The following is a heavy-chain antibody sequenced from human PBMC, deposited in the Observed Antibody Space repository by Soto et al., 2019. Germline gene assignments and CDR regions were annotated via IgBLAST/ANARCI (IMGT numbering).Heavy chain of an antibody. V-gene: IGHV3-30-3*01. D-gene: IGHD6-13*01. Sequence: QEQLVESGGGVVQPGRSLRLSCVASGFTFRSYGMHWVRQAPGKGLEWVAVMSDDESKKYYADSVKVRFTISRDNSKNTLFLQMDTLISADTAVYYCARTAGGSVRGALDIWGQGTMVTV. CDR2: MSDDESKK. CDR3: ARTAGGSVRGALDI. J-gene: IGHJ3*02. CDR1: GFTFRSYG.